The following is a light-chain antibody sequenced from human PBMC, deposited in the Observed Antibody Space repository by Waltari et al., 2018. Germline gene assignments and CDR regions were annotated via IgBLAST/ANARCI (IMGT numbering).Light chain of an antibody. CDR3: SSYSISRNYYV. V-gene: IGLV2-14*03. J-gene: IGLJ1*01. CDR1: TSDIGYYNY. Sequence: QSALTQPAPVSGSPGQSTTTSCTGTTSDIGYYNYVSWYQQPPGKAPKLIIYDFSHRPSGVSDRFSGSKSGNTASLTISGLRAEDEADYHCSSYSISRNYYVFGTGTTVTVL. CDR2: DFS.